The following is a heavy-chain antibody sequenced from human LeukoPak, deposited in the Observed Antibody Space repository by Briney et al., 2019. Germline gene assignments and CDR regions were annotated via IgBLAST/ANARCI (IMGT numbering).Heavy chain of an antibody. CDR1: GFTFSSYS. CDR2: ISSSSRYI. J-gene: IGHJ5*02. V-gene: IGHV3-21*04. CDR3: ASFSAGAFDP. D-gene: IGHD1-1*01. Sequence: GGSLRLSCAASGFTFSSYSMNWVRQAPGKGLEWVSSISSSSRYIYYADSVKGRFTISRDNAKNSLYLQMNSLRAEDTAVYYCASFSAGAFDPWGQGTLVTVSS.